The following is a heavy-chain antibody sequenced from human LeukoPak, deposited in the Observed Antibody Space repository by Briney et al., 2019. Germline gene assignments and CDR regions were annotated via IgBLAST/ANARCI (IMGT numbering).Heavy chain of an antibody. CDR1: GFNFSSNW. CDR2: IKGDGIST. CDR3: AKDHYWSIDY. J-gene: IGHJ4*02. D-gene: IGHD3-3*01. Sequence: GGSLRLSCAASGFNFSSNWMHWVRHAPGQGLVWVSRIKGDGISTNYADSVKGRFTISRDIAKNTLYLQMNSLRAEDTGVYYCAKDHYWSIDYWGRGTLVTVSS. V-gene: IGHV3-74*01.